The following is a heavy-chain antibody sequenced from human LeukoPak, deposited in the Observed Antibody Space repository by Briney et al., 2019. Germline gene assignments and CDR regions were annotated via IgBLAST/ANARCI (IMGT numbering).Heavy chain of an antibody. CDR2: IGYDGSQK. Sequence: PGGSLRLYCAASGFTISGTNLSWLRQAPGKGLEWVANIGYDGSQKNYVDSVKGRFTISRDNAKNSLNLQIDSLRAEDTAVYYCVRYCLTHRLLTIDPGGWGQVILLTVSS. J-gene: IGHJ4*02. V-gene: IGHV3-7*01. D-gene: IGHD4/OR15-4a*01. CDR1: GFTISGTN. CDR3: VRYCLTHRLLTIDPGG.